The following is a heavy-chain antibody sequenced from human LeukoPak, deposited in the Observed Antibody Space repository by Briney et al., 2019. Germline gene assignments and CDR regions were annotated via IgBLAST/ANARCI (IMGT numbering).Heavy chain of an antibody. J-gene: IGHJ5*02. CDR1: GGSFSGYY. D-gene: IGHD6-19*01. CDR3: ARGLRNSSPFYNWFDP. CDR2: INHSGST. Sequence: SETLSLTCAVYGGSFSGYYWSWIRQPPGKGLEWIGEINHSGSTNYNPSLKSRVTISVDTSKNQFSLKLSSVTAADTAVYYCARGLRNSSPFYNWFDPWGQGTLVTVSS. V-gene: IGHV4-34*01.